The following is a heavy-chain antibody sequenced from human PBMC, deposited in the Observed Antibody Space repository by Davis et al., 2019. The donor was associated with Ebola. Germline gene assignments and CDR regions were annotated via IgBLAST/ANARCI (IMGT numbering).Heavy chain of an antibody. CDR3: ARVHSTYGSGSYFDY. J-gene: IGHJ4*02. D-gene: IGHD3-10*01. CDR2: IYYSGST. CDR1: GGSFSGYY. Sequence: SETLSLTCAVYGGSFSGYYWSWIRQPPGKGLEWIGYIYYSGSTNYNPSLKSRVTISVDTSKNQFSLKLSSVTAADTAVYYCARVHSTYGSGSYFDYWGQGTLVTVSS. V-gene: IGHV4-59*01.